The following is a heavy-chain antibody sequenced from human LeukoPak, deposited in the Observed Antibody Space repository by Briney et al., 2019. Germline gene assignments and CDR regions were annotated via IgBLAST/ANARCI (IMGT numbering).Heavy chain of an antibody. D-gene: IGHD4-23*01. V-gene: IGHV4-34*01. Sequence: SETLSLTCAVYGGSFSGYYWSWIRQPPGKGLEWIGEINHSGSTNYNPSLKSRVTISVDTSKGQFSLKLSSVTAADTAVYYCARGGYGGNRIFDYWGQGTLVTVSS. CDR2: INHSGST. CDR1: GGSFSGYY. CDR3: ARGGYGGNRIFDY. J-gene: IGHJ4*02.